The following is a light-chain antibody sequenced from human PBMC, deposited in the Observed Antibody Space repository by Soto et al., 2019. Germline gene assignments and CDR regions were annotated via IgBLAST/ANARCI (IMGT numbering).Light chain of an antibody. CDR2: KAS. CDR1: QTISSW. V-gene: IGKV1-5*03. J-gene: IGKJ1*01. Sequence: IQMTQSPSTLSGSVGDRVTITCRASQTISSWLAWYQQKPGKAPKLLIYKASTLKRGVPSRFSGRGSGTEFTLTISSLQPDDFATYYCQHYNSYSEAFGQGTKVDIK. CDR3: QHYNSYSEA.